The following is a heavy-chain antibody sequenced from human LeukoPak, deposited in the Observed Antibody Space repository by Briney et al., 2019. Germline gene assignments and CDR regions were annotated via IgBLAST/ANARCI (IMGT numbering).Heavy chain of an antibody. CDR2: IKSKTDGGTT. D-gene: IGHD3-9*01. CDR1: GFTFSNAW. Sequence: GGSLRLSCAASGFTFSNAWMSWVRQAPGKGLEWVGRIKSKTDGGTTDYAAPVKGRFTISRDDSKNTLYLQMNSLKTEDTAVYYCTTELLYYDILTGYYKRGVGDYWVQGTLVTVSS. J-gene: IGHJ4*02. CDR3: TTELLYYDILTGYYKRGVGDY. V-gene: IGHV3-15*01.